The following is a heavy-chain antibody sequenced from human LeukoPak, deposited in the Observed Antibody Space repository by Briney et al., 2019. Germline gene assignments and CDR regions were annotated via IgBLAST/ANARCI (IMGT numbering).Heavy chain of an antibody. J-gene: IGHJ6*02. Sequence: SETLSLTCAVYGGSFSGYYWSWIRQPPGKGLEWIGEINHSGSTNYNPSLKSRVTISVDTSKNQFSLKLSSVTAADTAVYYCARARYYYYYGMDVWGQGTTVTISS. CDR2: INHSGST. CDR1: GGSFSGYY. V-gene: IGHV4-34*01. CDR3: ARARYYYYYGMDV.